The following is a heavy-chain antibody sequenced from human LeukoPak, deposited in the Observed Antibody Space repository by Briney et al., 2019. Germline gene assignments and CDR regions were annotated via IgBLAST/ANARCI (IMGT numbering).Heavy chain of an antibody. CDR1: GYTFTSYA. V-gene: IGHV1-3*01. CDR3: ARGGYSSGWFPLVPFDY. J-gene: IGHJ4*02. CDR2: INAGNGNT. D-gene: IGHD6-19*01. Sequence: ASVKVSCKASGYTFTSYAMRWVRQAPGQRLEWMGWINAGNGNTKYSQKFQGRVTITRDTSASTAYMELSSLRSEDTAVYYCARGGYSSGWFPLVPFDYWGQGTLVTVSS.